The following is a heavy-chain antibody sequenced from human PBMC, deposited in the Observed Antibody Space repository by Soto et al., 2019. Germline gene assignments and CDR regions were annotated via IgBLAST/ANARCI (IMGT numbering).Heavy chain of an antibody. CDR2: IYYSGST. Sequence: PSETLSLTCTVSGGSISSSSYYWGWIRQPPGKGLEWIGSIYYSGSTYYNPSLKSRVTISVDTSKNQFSLKLSSVTAADTAVYYCARQGLLWFGESYCFDPWGQGTLVTVSS. J-gene: IGHJ5*02. CDR1: GGSISSSSYY. V-gene: IGHV4-39*01. CDR3: ARQGLLWFGESYCFDP. D-gene: IGHD3-10*01.